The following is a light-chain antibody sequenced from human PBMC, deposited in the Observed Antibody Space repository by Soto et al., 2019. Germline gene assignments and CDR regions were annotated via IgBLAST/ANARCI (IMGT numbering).Light chain of an antibody. Sequence: DIQMTRSPSSLSASVGDRVTLTCRASQGITDRLTWFQQKPGKAPKSLIYDASTLQYGVPSRFSGGGSGTDFTLTISSLQPEDSATYYCQQYGNYPYTFGLGTKLEIK. J-gene: IGKJ2*01. CDR3: QQYGNYPYT. CDR1: QGITDR. V-gene: IGKV1-16*01. CDR2: DAS.